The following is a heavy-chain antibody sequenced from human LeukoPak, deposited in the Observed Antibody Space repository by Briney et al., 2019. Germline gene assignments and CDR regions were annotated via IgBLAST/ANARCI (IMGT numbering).Heavy chain of an antibody. V-gene: IGHV3-30*18. Sequence: GGALRLSCAASGVSFISYGMHWVRPAPGKRLEWVGVISDDGRSKDYADSVNGRFTISRDNSKDTLYLQMNSLRDEDTALYYCAKRPADYGDYVSYVYYWGQGTLVTVSS. CDR2: ISDDGRSK. D-gene: IGHD4-17*01. J-gene: IGHJ4*01. CDR1: GVSFISYG. CDR3: AKRPADYGDYVSYVYY.